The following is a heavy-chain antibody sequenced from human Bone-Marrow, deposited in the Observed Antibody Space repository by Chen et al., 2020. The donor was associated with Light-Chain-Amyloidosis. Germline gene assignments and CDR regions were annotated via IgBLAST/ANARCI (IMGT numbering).Heavy chain of an antibody. J-gene: IGHJ4*02. Sequence: EVQLEQSGPEVKKPGESLKISCKGSGYTFPNYWIGWVRQMPGKGLEWMGVIYPDDSDARYSPSFEGQVTISADKSITTAYLQWRSLKASDTAMYYCARRRDGYSFDYWVQGTLVTVSS. CDR2: IYPDDSDA. V-gene: IGHV5-51*01. CDR1: GYTFPNYW. D-gene: IGHD5-12*01. CDR3: ARRRDGYSFDY.